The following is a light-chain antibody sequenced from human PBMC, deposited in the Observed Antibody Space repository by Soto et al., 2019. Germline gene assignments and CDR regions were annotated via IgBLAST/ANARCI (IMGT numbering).Light chain of an antibody. CDR2: GTS. Sequence: IVMTQSPATLSVSPGERATLSCRASQSVSRILAWYQQRPGQAPRLLISGTSTRATGIAARFSGSGSGREFTLTISSLQSEDSALYYCQQYSNWPTFCQGTRLEIK. J-gene: IGKJ5*01. CDR1: QSVSRI. CDR3: QQYSNWPT. V-gene: IGKV3-15*01.